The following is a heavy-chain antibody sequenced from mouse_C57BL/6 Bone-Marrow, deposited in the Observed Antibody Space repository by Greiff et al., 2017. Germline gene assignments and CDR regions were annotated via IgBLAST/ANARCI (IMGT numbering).Heavy chain of an antibody. CDR1: GFSLTSYG. V-gene: IGHV2-5*01. CDR2: IWRGGST. D-gene: IGHD2-5*01. J-gene: IGHJ3*01. CDR3: AEGHYSNLFAY. Sequence: QVQLQQSGPGLVQPSQCLSITCTVSGFSLTSYGVHWVRQSPGKGLEWLGVIWRGGSTDYNAAFMSRLSINKDNSKSQDFFKMNSLQADDTAIYYCAEGHYSNLFAYWGQGTLVTVSA.